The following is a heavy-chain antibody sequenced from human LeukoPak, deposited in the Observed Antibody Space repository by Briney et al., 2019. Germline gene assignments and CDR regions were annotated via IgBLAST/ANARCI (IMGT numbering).Heavy chain of an antibody. J-gene: IGHJ6*03. CDR3: ARVSRTTIAARQFYYMDV. Sequence: SVKVSCKASGGTFSSYTISWVRQAPGQGLEWMGRIIPILGIANYAQKFQGRVTITADKSTSTAYMGLSSLRSEDTAVYYCARVSRTTIAARQFYYMDVWGKGTTVTVSS. CDR2: IIPILGIA. V-gene: IGHV1-69*02. D-gene: IGHD6-6*01. CDR1: GGTFSSYT.